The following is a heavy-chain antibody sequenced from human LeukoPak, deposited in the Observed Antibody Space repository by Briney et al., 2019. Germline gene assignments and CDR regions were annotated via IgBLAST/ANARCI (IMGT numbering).Heavy chain of an antibody. J-gene: IGHJ4*02. CDR1: GYTFTDYY. CDR3: ASGGRITGTTMDY. V-gene: IGHV1-8*03. Sequence: ASVKVSCKVSGYTFTDYYMHWVRQATGQGLEWMGWMNPNSGNTGYAQKFQGRVTITRNTSISTAYMELSSLRSEDTAVYCCASGGRITGTTMDYWGQGTLVTVSS. CDR2: MNPNSGNT. D-gene: IGHD1-7*01.